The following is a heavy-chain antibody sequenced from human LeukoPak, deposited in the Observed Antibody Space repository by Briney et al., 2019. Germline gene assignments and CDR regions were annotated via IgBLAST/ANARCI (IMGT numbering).Heavy chain of an antibody. V-gene: IGHV4-39*07. Sequence: SETLSLTCAVPGGSISSNSYYWGWIRQPPGKGLEWIGSIYHSGSTYYNPSLKSRVTISVDTSKNQFSLKLSSVTAADTAVYYCARDLLGSSSAPNDYWGQGTLVTVSS. D-gene: IGHD6-6*01. J-gene: IGHJ4*02. CDR3: ARDLLGSSSAPNDY. CDR1: GGSISSNSYY. CDR2: IYHSGST.